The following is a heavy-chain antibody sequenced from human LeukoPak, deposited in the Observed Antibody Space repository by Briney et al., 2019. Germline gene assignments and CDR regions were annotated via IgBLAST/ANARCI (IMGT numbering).Heavy chain of an antibody. Sequence: ASVKVSCKASGYTFISYGISWVRQAPAQGLEWMGWISPYNGNTNYAQKLQGRVTMTTDTSTSTAYLELRSLRSDDTAVYYCARGGYDFWSGYWRGGGNGMDVWGQGTTVTVSS. J-gene: IGHJ6*02. CDR1: GYTFISYG. V-gene: IGHV1-18*01. D-gene: IGHD3-3*01. CDR2: ISPYNGNT. CDR3: ARGGYDFWSGYWRGGGNGMDV.